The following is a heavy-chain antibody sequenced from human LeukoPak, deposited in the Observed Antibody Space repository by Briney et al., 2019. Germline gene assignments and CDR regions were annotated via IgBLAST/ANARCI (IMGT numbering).Heavy chain of an antibody. J-gene: IGHJ4*02. CDR2: ISGSGGST. Sequence: AGGSLRLSCAASGFTFSHFWMSWVRQAPGKGLEWVSAISGSGGSTYYADSVKGRFTISRDNSKNTLYLQMNSLRAEDTAVYYCAKDPLTRFDYWGQGTLVTVSS. CDR3: AKDPLTRFDY. CDR1: GFTFSHFW. V-gene: IGHV3-23*01. D-gene: IGHD3-9*01.